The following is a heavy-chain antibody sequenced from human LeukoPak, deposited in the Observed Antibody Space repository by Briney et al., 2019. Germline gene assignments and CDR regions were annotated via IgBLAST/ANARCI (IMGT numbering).Heavy chain of an antibody. D-gene: IGHD6-19*01. J-gene: IGHJ2*01. CDR1: GESFSGYS. CDR2: INQRRNT. Sequence: SETLSLTCAVYGESFSGYSWSWIRQPPGKGLEWIGEINQRRNTNYNPSLKSRVTISIDTSKNQFSLKLSSVTAADTAVYYCARHGWHAWYFDLWGRGTLVTVPS. CDR3: ARHGWHAWYFDL. V-gene: IGHV4-34*01.